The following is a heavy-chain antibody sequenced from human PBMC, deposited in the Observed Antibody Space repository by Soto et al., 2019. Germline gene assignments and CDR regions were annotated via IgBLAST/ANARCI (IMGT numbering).Heavy chain of an antibody. V-gene: IGHV3-53*01. CDR3: ARGFPSMTYYGEYYFDY. J-gene: IGHJ4*02. D-gene: IGHD3-10*01. CDR2: FYSGGST. CDR1: GFTVSTNY. Sequence: GGSLRLSCEAFGFTVSTNYMSWVRQTPGKGLEWVSVFYSGGSTFYADSVKGRFTISRDNSRNTLYLQMRSLRAEDTAVYYCARGFPSMTYYGEYYFDYWGQGTLVTVSS.